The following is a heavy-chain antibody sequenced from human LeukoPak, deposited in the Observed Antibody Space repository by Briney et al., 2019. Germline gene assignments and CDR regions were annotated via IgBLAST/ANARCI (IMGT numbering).Heavy chain of an antibody. CDR2: IYYSGST. V-gene: IGHV4-59*01. CDR3: ARTVTTVRYYFDY. CDR1: GGSISSYY. D-gene: IGHD4-17*01. Sequence: SETLSLTCTVSGGSISSYYWSWIRQPPGKGLEWIGYIYYSGSTDYNPSLKSRVTISVDTSKNQFSLKLSSVTAADTAVYYCARTVTTVRYYFDYWGQGTLVTVSS. J-gene: IGHJ4*02.